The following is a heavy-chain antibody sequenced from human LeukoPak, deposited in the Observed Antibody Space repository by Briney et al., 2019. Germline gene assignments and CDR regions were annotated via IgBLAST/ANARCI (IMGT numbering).Heavy chain of an antibody. V-gene: IGHV4-39*01. J-gene: IGHJ4*02. D-gene: IGHD6-19*01. CDR2: IYYSGST. Sequence: PSETLSLTCTVSGGSISSSSYYWGWIRQPPGKGLEWIGSIYYSGSTYYNPSLKSRVTISVDTSKNQFSLKLSSVTAADTAVYYCARQRSSGWSTFDYWGQGTLVTVSS. CDR3: ARQRSSGWSTFDY. CDR1: GGSISSSSYY.